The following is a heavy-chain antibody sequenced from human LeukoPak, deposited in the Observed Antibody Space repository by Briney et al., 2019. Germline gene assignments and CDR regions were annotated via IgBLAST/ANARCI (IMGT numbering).Heavy chain of an antibody. V-gene: IGHV4-59*01. Sequence: SETLSLTCTVSDASISGYYWSWIRQPPGKGLEWIGSIHFSGSTNYNPSLRSRFTISVDTSKNQLSLKLSSVTAADTAVYYCARDLGGIYFDYWGQGTLVTVSS. CDR3: ARDLGGIYFDY. CDR2: IHFSGST. CDR1: DASISGYY. D-gene: IGHD1-26*01. J-gene: IGHJ4*02.